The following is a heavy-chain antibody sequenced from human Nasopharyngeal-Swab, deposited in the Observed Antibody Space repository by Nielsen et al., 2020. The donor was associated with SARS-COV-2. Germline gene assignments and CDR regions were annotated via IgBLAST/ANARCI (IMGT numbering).Heavy chain of an antibody. J-gene: IGHJ4*02. D-gene: IGHD3-10*01. CDR2: ISSSSSYI. CDR1: GFTFSDYY. Sequence: GESLKISCAASGFTFSDYYMSWIRQAPGKGLEWVSYISSSSSYIYYADSVKGRFTISRDNAKNSLYLQMNSLRAEDTAVYYCAREDDKYYYGSGSYYNVKYFDYWGQGTLVTVSS. V-gene: IGHV3-11*06. CDR3: AREDDKYYYGSGSYYNVKYFDY.